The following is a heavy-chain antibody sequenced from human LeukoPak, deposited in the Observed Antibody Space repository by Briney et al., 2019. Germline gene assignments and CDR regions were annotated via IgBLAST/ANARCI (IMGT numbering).Heavy chain of an antibody. CDR2: IYHSGST. J-gene: IGHJ5*02. CDR3: ARAAGYVVVVPAAIGDNWFDP. CDR1: GGSISSGDYS. V-gene: IGHV4-30-2*01. Sequence: SETLSLTCAVSGGSISSGDYSWSWIRQPPGKGLEWIGYIYHSGSTYYNPSLKSRVTISVDRSKNQFSLKLSSVTAADTAVYYCARAAGYVVVVPAAIGDNWFDPWGQGTLVTVSS. D-gene: IGHD2-2*01.